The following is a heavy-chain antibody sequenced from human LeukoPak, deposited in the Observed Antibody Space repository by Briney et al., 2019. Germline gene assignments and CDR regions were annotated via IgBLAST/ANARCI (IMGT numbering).Heavy chain of an antibody. J-gene: IGHJ6*02. CDR1: GYTFTDYY. D-gene: IGHD3-10*01. Sequence: ASVKVSCTASGYTFTDYYMHWVRQAPGQGLEWMGWLNPKSGVTNYAQKFQGRVTTTRDASISTAYMELSSLRSDDTAVYYCARDPFHYGSGSPHDMDLWGQGTTATVSS. CDR2: LNPKSGVT. V-gene: IGHV1-2*02. CDR3: ARDPFHYGSGSPHDMDL.